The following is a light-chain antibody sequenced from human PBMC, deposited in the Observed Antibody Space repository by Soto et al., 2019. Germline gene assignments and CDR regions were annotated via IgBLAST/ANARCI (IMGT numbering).Light chain of an antibody. CDR1: SSDVGGYDS. J-gene: IGLJ1*01. V-gene: IGLV2-14*01. CDR3: SSYTISTTLV. CDR2: EVS. Sequence: QSVLTQPASVSGSPGQSITISCTGTSSDVGGYDSVSWYQQHPGKAPKVMIYEVSNRPSGVSNRFSGSKSGNTASLTISGLQAEDEADYYCSSYTISTTLVFGTGTTLTVL.